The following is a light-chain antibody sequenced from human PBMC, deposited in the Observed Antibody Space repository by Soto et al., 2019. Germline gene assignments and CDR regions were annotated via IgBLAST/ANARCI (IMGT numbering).Light chain of an antibody. CDR2: EVT. J-gene: IGLJ2*01. Sequence: QSVLTQPPSASGSLGQSVTISCTGTSSDVGGYNYVSWHQQHPGKAPKVMIYEVTKRPPGVPDRFSGSKSGNTASLTVSGLQAEDEDDDYCSSFAGGGNPVLLGGGTKLTVL. CDR1: SSDVGGYNY. V-gene: IGLV2-8*01. CDR3: SSFAGGGNPVL.